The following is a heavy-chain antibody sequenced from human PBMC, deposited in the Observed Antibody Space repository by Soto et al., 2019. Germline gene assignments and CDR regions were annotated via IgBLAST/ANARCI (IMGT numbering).Heavy chain of an antibody. V-gene: IGHV4-59*01. CDR2: IYYSGST. CDR3: ARDLNYDSSGGFGY. J-gene: IGHJ4*02. D-gene: IGHD3-22*01. Sequence: TPSLTCTVSGGSISSYYWSWIRQPPGKGLEWIGYIYYSGSTNYNPSLKSRVTISVDTSKNQFPLKLSSVTAADTAVYYCARDLNYDSSGGFGYWGQGTLVTVSS. CDR1: GGSISSYY.